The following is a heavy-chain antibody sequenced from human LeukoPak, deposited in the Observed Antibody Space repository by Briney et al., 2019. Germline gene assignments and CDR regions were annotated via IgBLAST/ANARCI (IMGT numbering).Heavy chain of an antibody. J-gene: IGHJ4*02. V-gene: IGHV4-31*03. Sequence: SETLSLTCTVSGGSISSGNYYWSWIRQHPEKGLEWIGYIYYSGNTYYNSSLKSRITISLDASKNQFSLRLSSVTAADTAMYYCARRIPVAGLFDYWGQGILATVSS. D-gene: IGHD6-19*01. CDR3: ARRIPVAGLFDY. CDR1: GGSISSGNYY. CDR2: IYYSGNT.